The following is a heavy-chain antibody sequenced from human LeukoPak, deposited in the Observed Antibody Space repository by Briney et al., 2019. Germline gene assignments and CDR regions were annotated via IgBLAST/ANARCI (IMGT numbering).Heavy chain of an antibody. CDR1: GFSLSTSGVG. D-gene: IGHD3-22*01. CDR3: ARDSSGYYGFDY. J-gene: IGHJ4*02. V-gene: IGHV2-5*02. Sequence: ESGPTLVNPTQTLTLTFTFSGFSLSTSGVGVGWIRQPPGKALEWLALIYWDDDKRYSPSLKSRLTITKDTSKNQVVLTMTNMDPVDTATYYCARDSSGYYGFDYWGQGTLVTVSS. CDR2: IYWDDDK.